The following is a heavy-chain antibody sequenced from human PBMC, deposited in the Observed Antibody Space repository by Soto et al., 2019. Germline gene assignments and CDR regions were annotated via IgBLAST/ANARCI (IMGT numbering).Heavy chain of an antibody. J-gene: IGHJ4*02. CDR3: AKPKSSGYYYFDY. Sequence: GGSMTLSWAASGCYFISYVLHWIRPTPGKGLEWVAVISYDGSNKYYADSVKGRFTISRDNSKNTLYLQMNSLRAEDTAVYYCAKPKSSGYYYFDYWGQGTLVTVSS. CDR2: ISYDGSNK. V-gene: IGHV3-30*18. D-gene: IGHD3-22*01. CDR1: GCYFISYV.